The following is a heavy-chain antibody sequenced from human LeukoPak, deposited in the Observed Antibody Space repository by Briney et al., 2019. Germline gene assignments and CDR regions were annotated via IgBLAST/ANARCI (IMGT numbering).Heavy chain of an antibody. Sequence: ASVKVSCKASGGTFSSYAISWVRQAPGQGLEWMGRITPILGIANYAQKFQGRVTITADKSTSTAYMELSSLRSEDTAVYYCARDDTATHDYWGQGTLVTVSS. CDR2: ITPILGIA. D-gene: IGHD5-18*01. CDR1: GGTFSSYA. CDR3: ARDDTATHDY. V-gene: IGHV1-69*04. J-gene: IGHJ4*02.